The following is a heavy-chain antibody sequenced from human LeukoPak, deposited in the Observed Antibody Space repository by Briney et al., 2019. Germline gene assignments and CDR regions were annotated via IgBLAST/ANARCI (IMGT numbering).Heavy chain of an antibody. J-gene: IGHJ4*02. D-gene: IGHD3-10*01. V-gene: IGHV1-8*03. CDR2: MNPNSGNT. Sequence: ASVKVSCKASGYTFTSYDINWVRQATGQGLEWMGWMNPNSGNTGYAQKFQGRVTITRNTSISTAYMELRSLRSDDTAVYYCARFRFGELLDFDYWGQGTLVTVSS. CDR3: ARFRFGELLDFDY. CDR1: GYTFTSYD.